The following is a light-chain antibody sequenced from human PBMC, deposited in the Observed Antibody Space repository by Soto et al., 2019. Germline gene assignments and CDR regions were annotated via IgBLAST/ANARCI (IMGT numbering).Light chain of an antibody. CDR1: QSISSW. J-gene: IGKJ4*01. V-gene: IGKV1-5*03. CDR3: QQYNSYSQT. Sequence: DIQMTQSPSTLSASVGDRVTITCRASQSISSWLAWYQQKPGKAPKLLIYKASSLESGVPSRFSGSGSGTEFTLTISSLQPDDFATYYCQQYNSYSQTFGGGTKVEI. CDR2: KAS.